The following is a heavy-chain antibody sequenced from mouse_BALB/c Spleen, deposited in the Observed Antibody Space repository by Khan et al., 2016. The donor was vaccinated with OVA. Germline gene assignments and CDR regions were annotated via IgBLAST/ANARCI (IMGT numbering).Heavy chain of an antibody. V-gene: IGHV5-17*02. CDR1: GFTFSGFG. Sequence: EVELVESGGGLVQPGGSRKLSCADSGFTFSGFGMHWVRQAPEKGLEWVAFISSDSSTIYYADTVKGRFTISRDNPKKTLFLQMTSLRSEDTALFFCARTGYYYFDYWGQGTTLTVSS. J-gene: IGHJ2*01. D-gene: IGHD2-3*01. CDR3: ARTGYYYFDY. CDR2: ISSDSSTI.